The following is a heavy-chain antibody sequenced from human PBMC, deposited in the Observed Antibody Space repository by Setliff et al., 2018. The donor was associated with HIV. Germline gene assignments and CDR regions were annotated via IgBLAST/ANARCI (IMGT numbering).Heavy chain of an antibody. CDR3: ARGVAAAGALMDV. D-gene: IGHD6-13*01. CDR1: GASVSTYF. Sequence: SETLSLTCNVSGASVSTYFWVWIRQPAGKTLEWIGRTHSSGDTHYNPSLNSRVTMSLDTSKNQFSLEMTSVTAADTAVYYCARGVAAAGALMDVWGKGTTVTVSS. V-gene: IGHV4-4*07. CDR2: THSSGDT. J-gene: IGHJ6*03.